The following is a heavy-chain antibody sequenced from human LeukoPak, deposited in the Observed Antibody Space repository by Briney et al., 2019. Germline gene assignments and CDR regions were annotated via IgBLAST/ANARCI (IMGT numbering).Heavy chain of an antibody. D-gene: IGHD2-15*01. CDR1: GFTFSSYA. V-gene: IGHV3-64*01. CDR3: ARRGYCSGGSCYADY. Sequence: GGSLRLSCAASGFTFSSYAMHWVRQAPGKGLEYVSAISSNGGSTYYANSVKGRFTISRDNSKNTLYLQMGSLRAKDMAVYYCARRGYCSGGSCYADYWGQGTLVTVSS. J-gene: IGHJ4*02. CDR2: ISSNGGST.